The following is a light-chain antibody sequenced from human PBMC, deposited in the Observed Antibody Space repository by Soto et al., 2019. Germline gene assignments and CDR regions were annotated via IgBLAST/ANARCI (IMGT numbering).Light chain of an antibody. Sequence: QSVLTQPPSVSAAPXQKVTIXCSGSXSNIGNSYVYWYQQFPGAAPKLLMYENAKRASGIPDRFSGSKSGAAATLAITGIQTGDEADYYCGTWDSGLSGFVFGTGTKLTVL. CDR3: GTWDSGLSGFV. V-gene: IGLV1-51*02. CDR1: XSNIGNSY. J-gene: IGLJ1*01. CDR2: ENA.